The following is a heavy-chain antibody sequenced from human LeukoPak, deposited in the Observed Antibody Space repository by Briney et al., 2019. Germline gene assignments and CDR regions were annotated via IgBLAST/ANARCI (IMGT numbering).Heavy chain of an antibody. CDR1: GFIFSSDA. V-gene: IGHV3-23*01. J-gene: IGHJ4*02. D-gene: IGHD2-8*01. Sequence: GGPLTLSCAASGFIFSSDALSGVRQAPRRGLEWVSIISGSGGRTYYASSVKGRFTISRDNSKNTVYLQMNSLRAEDTAVYYCAKDRSCINDVCHGDSDYWGQGTLVTVSS. CDR3: AKDRSCINDVCHGDSDY. CDR2: ISGSGGRT.